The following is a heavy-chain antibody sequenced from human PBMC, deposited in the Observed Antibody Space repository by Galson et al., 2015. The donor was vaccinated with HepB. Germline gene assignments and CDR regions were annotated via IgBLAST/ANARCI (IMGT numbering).Heavy chain of an antibody. CDR3: ARQDIVVVPAAMAY. D-gene: IGHD2-2*01. CDR2: IYYSGST. V-gene: IGHV4-39*01. Sequence: LSLTCTVSGGSISSSSYYWGWIRQPPGKGLEWIGSIYYSGSTYYNPSLKSRVTISVDTSKNQFSLKLSSVTAADTAVYYCARQDIVVVPAAMAYWGQGTLVTVSS. J-gene: IGHJ4*02. CDR1: GGSISSSSYY.